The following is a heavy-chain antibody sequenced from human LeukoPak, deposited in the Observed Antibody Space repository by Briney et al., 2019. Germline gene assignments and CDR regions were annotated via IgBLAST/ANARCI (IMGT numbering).Heavy chain of an antibody. D-gene: IGHD3-22*01. V-gene: IGHV4-59*08. J-gene: IGHJ6*02. CDR2: IYYSGST. Sequence: PSETLSLTCTVSGGSISTYYWSWIRQPPGKGLEWIGYIYYSGSTNYNPSLKSRVTISVDTSKNQFSLKVSSVSAADTAVYYCARTYYYGSRTDFYYGMDVWGQGTTVTVSS. CDR3: ARTYYYGSRTDFYYGMDV. CDR1: GGSISTYY.